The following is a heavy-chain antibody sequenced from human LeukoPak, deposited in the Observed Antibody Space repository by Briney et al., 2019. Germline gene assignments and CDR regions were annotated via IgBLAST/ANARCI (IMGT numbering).Heavy chain of an antibody. V-gene: IGHV3-21*01. CDR2: ISSSSSYI. J-gene: IGHJ5*02. D-gene: IGHD3-10*01. Sequence: GGSLRLSCAASGFTFSSYSMNWVRQAPGKGLEWVSSISSSSSYIYYADSVKGRFTISRDNAKNSLYLQMNSLRAEDTAVYYCARTLYGSGSHNWFDPWGQGTLVTVSS. CDR1: GFTFSSYS. CDR3: ARTLYGSGSHNWFDP.